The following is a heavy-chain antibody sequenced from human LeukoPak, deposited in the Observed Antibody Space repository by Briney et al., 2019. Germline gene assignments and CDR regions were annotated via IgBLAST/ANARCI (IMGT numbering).Heavy chain of an antibody. V-gene: IGHV3-53*01. Sequence: GGSLRLSCTLSGFNVNRNYMGWVRQAPGEGLEWVSVIYTGGTVHYADSVKGRFTISRDDSKNTLYLRMSHLRAEDTAVYYCARIAAADDCWGQGTLVTVSS. D-gene: IGHD6-13*01. CDR3: ARIAAADDC. J-gene: IGHJ4*02. CDR1: GFNVNRNY. CDR2: IYTGGTV.